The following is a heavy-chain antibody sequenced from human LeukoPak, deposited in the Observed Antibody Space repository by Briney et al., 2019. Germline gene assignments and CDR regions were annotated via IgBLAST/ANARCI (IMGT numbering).Heavy chain of an antibody. CDR1: GGSFSGYY. V-gene: IGHV4-34*01. Sequence: PSETLSLTCAVYGGSFSGYYWSWIRQPPGKGLEWIGSIYYSGSTYYNPSLKSRVTISVDTSKNQFSLKLSSVTAADTAVDYCASIAARPTYYYYYMDVWGKGTTVTVSS. CDR2: IYYSGST. CDR3: ASIAARPTYYYYYMDV. J-gene: IGHJ6*03. D-gene: IGHD6-6*01.